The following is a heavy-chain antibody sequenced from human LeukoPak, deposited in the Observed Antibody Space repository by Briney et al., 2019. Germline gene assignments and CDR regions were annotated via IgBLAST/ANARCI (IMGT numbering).Heavy chain of an antibody. CDR1: GYTFIAYY. V-gene: IGHV1-2*02. Sequence: ASVKVSCKTSGYTFIAYYLHWVRQAPGQGLEWMGWLNPGPGGTLYAPKFQGRVTMTRDMSMTTAYLELTDLRSDDTAVYYCAAQKDPHPFDHWGQGTLITVSS. CDR3: AAQKDPHPFDH. J-gene: IGHJ4*02. CDR2: LNPGPGGT.